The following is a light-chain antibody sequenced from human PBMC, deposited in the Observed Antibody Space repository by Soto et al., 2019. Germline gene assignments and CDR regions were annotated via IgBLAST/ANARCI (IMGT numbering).Light chain of an antibody. J-gene: IGKJ4*01. V-gene: IGKV3-20*01. CDR1: KSVSSIY. CDR2: GAS. CDR3: QQYGSSPLT. Sequence: GVTQSPGTLSLSPGSRATLSCSTSKSVSSIYLAWYQQRPGQAPKLLISGASSRATGIPERFSGSGSGTDFTLTISRLEPEDFAVYYCQQYGSSPLTFGGGTKVDIK.